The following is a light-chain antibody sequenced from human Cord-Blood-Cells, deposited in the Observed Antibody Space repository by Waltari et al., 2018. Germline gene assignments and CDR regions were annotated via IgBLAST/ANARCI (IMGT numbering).Light chain of an antibody. CDR2: AAS. J-gene: IGKJ3*01. CDR3: QQSYSTLT. CDR1: QSMSSY. Sequence: DRVTITCRASQSMSSYLNWYQQKPWKAPKLLIYAASSLQSGVPSRVSGSGSGTDFTLTISSLQPEDFATYYCQQSYSTLTFGPGTKVDIK. V-gene: IGKV1-39*01.